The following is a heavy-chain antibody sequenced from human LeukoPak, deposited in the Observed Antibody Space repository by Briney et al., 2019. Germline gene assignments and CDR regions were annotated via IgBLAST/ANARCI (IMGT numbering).Heavy chain of an antibody. CDR3: ARGGWGPLDY. CDR1: GGSISSYY. V-gene: IGHV4-59*01. CDR2: IYYSGST. D-gene: IGHD3-16*01. Sequence: SETLSLTCTVSGGSISSYYWSWIRQPPGRGLEWIGHIYYSGSTNYNPSLKSRVTISVDTSKNQFSLKLSSVTAADTAVYYCARGGWGPLDYWGQGTLVTVSS. J-gene: IGHJ4*02.